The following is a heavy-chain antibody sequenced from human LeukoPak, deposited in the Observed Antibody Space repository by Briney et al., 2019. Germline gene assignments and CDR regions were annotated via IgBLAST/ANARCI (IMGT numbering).Heavy chain of an antibody. V-gene: IGHV5-51*01. CDR2: IYPGDSDT. CDR1: GYSFTSYW. CDR3: ARQVTMVRGVVDY. Sequence: GESLKISCKGSGYSFTSYWIGWVRQMPGKGLEWMGIIYPGDSDTRYSPSFQGQVTISADKSISTAYQQWSSLKASDTAMYYCARQVTMVRGVVDYWGQGTLVTVSS. D-gene: IGHD3-10*01. J-gene: IGHJ4*02.